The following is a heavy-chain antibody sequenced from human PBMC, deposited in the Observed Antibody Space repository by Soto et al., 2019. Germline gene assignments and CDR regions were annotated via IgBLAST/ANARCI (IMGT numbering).Heavy chain of an antibody. CDR3: ARDFRYYYYGMDV. V-gene: IGHV3-33*01. Sequence: PGRTLRLPCAASRFTFSSNGMHRGRQAPGKGLEWVAGIWSDGSKTYYADSVKGRFTISRDNSENPLHLQMNSLRAEDTAVYYGARDFRYYYYGMDVWGQGTTVTVSS. CDR1: RFTFSSNG. J-gene: IGHJ6*02. CDR2: IWSDGSKT.